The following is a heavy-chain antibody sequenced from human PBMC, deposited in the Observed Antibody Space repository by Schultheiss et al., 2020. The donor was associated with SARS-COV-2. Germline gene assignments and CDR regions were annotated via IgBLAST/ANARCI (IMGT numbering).Heavy chain of an antibody. Sequence: GESLKISCKGSGYSFTTYWITWVRQTPGKGLEWMGTIDPSDSYTNYSPSFQGHVTISVDKSISSAYLQWSSLRASDSAIYYCARLLGSSTSPFDYWGQGTLVTVSS. CDR2: IDPSDSYT. J-gene: IGHJ4*02. CDR1: GYSFTTYW. CDR3: ARLLGSSTSPFDY. D-gene: IGHD2-2*01. V-gene: IGHV5-10-1*01.